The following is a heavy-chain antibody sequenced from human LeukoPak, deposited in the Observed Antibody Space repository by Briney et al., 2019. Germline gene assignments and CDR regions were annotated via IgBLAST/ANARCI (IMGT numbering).Heavy chain of an antibody. J-gene: IGHJ3*02. CDR1: GFTFSSYE. CDR3: ARAKRNGFDI. CDR2: ISRSSSII. V-gene: IGHV3-48*01. Sequence: GGSLRLSCAASGFTFSSYEMNWVRQAPGKGLEWVSYISRSSSIIYYADSVKGRFTISRDNAKNSLFLQMNSLRAEDTAVYYCARAKRNGFDIWGQGTMVTVSS.